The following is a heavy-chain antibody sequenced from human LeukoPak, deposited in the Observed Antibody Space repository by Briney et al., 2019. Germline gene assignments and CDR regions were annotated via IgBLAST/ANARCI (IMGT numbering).Heavy chain of an antibody. CDR1: GFTFSDYP. CDR3: VQVGSNYYLN. Sequence: GGSLILSCSASGFTFSDYPMHWVRQTPGKGLEYVSAISKNGDDTYYADSVKGRFTISRDNSKNTLYLQMSSLRTEDAAVFYCVQVGSNYYLNWGQGTLVIVSS. J-gene: IGHJ4*02. D-gene: IGHD4-11*01. CDR2: ISKNGDDT. V-gene: IGHV3-64D*06.